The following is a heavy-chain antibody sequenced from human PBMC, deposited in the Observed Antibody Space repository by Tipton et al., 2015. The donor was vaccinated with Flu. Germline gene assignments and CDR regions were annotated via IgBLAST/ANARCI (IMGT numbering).Heavy chain of an antibody. CDR1: GDSIGSDYY. J-gene: IGHJ4*02. D-gene: IGHD5-24*01. V-gene: IGHV4-38-2*01. CDR3: ARRRDGYNCFDY. CDR2: IYHSGNT. Sequence: TLSLTCSVSGDSIGSDYYWGWIRQPPGKGLEWIGNIYHSGNTYRNPSLKSRVTISVDTSKNQFSLKLSSVTAADTAVYYCARRRDGYNCFDYWGQGILVTVSS.